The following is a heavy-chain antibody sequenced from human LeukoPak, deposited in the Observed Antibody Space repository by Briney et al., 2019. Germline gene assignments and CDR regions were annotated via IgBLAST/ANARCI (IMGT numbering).Heavy chain of an antibody. D-gene: IGHD1-26*01. V-gene: IGHV3-11*04. Sequence: GGSLRLSCAASGFTFSDYYMSWIRQAPGKGLEWVSYISSGGSTIYYADSVKGRFTFSRDNAKNSLYLQMNSLRAEDTAVYYCARGEDPIVGATLDYWGQGTLVTVSS. CDR2: ISSGGSTI. CDR1: GFTFSDYY. CDR3: ARGEDPIVGATLDY. J-gene: IGHJ4*02.